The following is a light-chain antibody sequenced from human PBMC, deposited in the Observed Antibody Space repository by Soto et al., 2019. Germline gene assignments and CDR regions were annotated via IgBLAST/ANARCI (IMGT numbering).Light chain of an antibody. Sequence: DIEMTQSPSSLSASVGDRVTIACRASQSISNYLNWYQHKPGKVPKLLIYAASSLQSGVPTRFSGGGSGTDFTLTISSLQPEDFATDYCQQSYGTPLTFGGGTKVEIK. CDR3: QQSYGTPLT. V-gene: IGKV1-39*01. CDR1: QSISNY. J-gene: IGKJ4*01. CDR2: AAS.